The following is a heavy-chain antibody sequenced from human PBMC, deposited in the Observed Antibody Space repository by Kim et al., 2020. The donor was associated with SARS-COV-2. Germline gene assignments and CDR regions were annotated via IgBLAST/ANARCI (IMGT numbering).Heavy chain of an antibody. V-gene: IGHV3-30*18. CDR1: GFTFSSYG. CDR2: ISYDGSNK. CDR3: AKAPPTYYYDSSGYYLPYYYYGMDV. J-gene: IGHJ6*02. D-gene: IGHD3-22*01. Sequence: GGSLRLSCAASGFTFSSYGMHWVRQAPGKGLEWVAVISYDGSNKYYADSVKGRFTISRDNSKNTLYLQMNSLRAEDTAVYYCAKAPPTYYYDSSGYYLPYYYYGMDVWGQGTTVTVSS.